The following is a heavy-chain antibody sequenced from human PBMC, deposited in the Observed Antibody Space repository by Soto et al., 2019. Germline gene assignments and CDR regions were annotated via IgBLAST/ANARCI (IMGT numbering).Heavy chain of an antibody. Sequence: PGGSLRLSCAASGFNFSPFWMNWVRQAPGKGLEWVSYISSSSSTIYYADSVKGRFTISRDNAKNSLYLQMNSLRDEDTAVYYCARESAALNWFDPWGQGTLVTVSS. CDR1: GFNFSPFW. CDR2: ISSSSSTI. V-gene: IGHV3-48*02. D-gene: IGHD2-2*01. CDR3: ARESAALNWFDP. J-gene: IGHJ5*02.